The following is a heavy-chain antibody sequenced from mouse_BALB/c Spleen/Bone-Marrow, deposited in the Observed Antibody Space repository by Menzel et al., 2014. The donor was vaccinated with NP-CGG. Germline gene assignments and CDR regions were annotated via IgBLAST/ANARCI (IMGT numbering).Heavy chain of an antibody. J-gene: IGHJ4*01. CDR2: INPSNGGT. CDR1: GYTFTSYY. V-gene: IGHV1S81*02. Sequence: QVHVKQSGAELVKPGASVKLSCKASGYTFTSYYMCWVKQRPGQGLEWIGEINPSNGGTNFNEKFKSKATLTVDESSSTAYMSLSSLTSEDSAVYYCTRSRRAMDYWGQGTSVTVSS. CDR3: TRSRRAMDY. D-gene: IGHD2-12*01.